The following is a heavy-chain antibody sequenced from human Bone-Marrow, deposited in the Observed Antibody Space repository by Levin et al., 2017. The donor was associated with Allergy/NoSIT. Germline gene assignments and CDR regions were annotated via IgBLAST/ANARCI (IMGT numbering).Heavy chain of an antibody. CDR3: ARDAAGYYYFMDV. CDR2: IIPIFSTA. V-gene: IGHV1-69*06. D-gene: IGHD2-15*01. CDR1: EDTISSYS. Sequence: SVKVSCKSSEDTISSYSISWMRQAPGQGLEWMGGIIPIFSTATYAQKFQDRLTITADRSTSTAYMELTSLKSEDTAVYYCARDAAGYYYFMDVWGKGTTVIVSS. J-gene: IGHJ6*03.